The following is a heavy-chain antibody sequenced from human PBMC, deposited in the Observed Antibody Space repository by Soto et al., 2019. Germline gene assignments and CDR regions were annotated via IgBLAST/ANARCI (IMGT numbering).Heavy chain of an antibody. Sequence: QVQLQESGPGLVKPSETLSLTCNVSDGPISSGDNYWSWIRQPPGKGLEWIGYIYYIGSTYYNPSLKSRVTISVDTSKNQFSLRLNSMTAADTAVYYCARFSTVKRRVFDFWGQGILVTVSS. CDR2: IYYIGST. V-gene: IGHV4-30-4*01. J-gene: IGHJ4*02. D-gene: IGHD4-17*01. CDR1: DGPISSGDNY. CDR3: ARFSTVKRRVFDF.